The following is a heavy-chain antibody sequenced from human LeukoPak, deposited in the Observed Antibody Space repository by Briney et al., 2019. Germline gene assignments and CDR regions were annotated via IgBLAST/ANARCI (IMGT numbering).Heavy chain of an antibody. D-gene: IGHD4-17*01. J-gene: IGHJ3*02. CDR2: IYYSGST. CDR3: AREDYGDPNDAFDI. CDR1: GGSISSSSYY. Sequence: SETLSLTCTVAGGSISSSSYYWGWIRQPPGKGLEWIGSIYYSGSTYYNPSLKSRVTISVDTSKNQFSRKLSSVTAADTAVYYCAREDYGDPNDAFDIWGQGTMVTVSS. V-gene: IGHV4-39*07.